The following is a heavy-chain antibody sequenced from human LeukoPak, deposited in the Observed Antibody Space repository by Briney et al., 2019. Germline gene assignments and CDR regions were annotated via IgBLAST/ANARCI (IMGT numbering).Heavy chain of an antibody. D-gene: IGHD6-13*01. V-gene: IGHV1-2*02. J-gene: IGHJ5*02. CDR1: GYTFTGYY. CDR3: ARPPGIAAAWFDP. CDR2: INPNSGGT. Sequence: ASVKVSCKASGYTFTGYYMHWVRQAPGQGLEWMGWINPNSGGTNYAQKFQGRVTMTRDTSISTAYMELSRLRSDDTAVYYCARPPGIAAAWFDPWGQGTLVTVSS.